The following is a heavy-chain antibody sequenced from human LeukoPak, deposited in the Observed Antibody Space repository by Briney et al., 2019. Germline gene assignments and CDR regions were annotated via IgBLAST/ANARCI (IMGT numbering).Heavy chain of an antibody. CDR3: ARGGVKTSGHYASDVKYYYYGLDV. V-gene: IGHV3-13*01. J-gene: IGHJ6*02. Sequence: GRSLRLSCAASGFPFSSYDMYWVRQVAGKGLEWVSGIGNAGNTYYAGSVRGRFSISRDNAKNSLYLQMSTLRAGDTAVYYCARGGVKTSGHYASDVKYYYYGLDVWGRGTTVTVSS. D-gene: IGHD3-16*01. CDR1: GFPFSSYD. CDR2: IGNAGNT.